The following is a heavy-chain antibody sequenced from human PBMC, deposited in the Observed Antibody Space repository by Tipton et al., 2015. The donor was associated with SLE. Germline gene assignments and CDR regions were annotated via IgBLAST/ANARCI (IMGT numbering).Heavy chain of an antibody. CDR3: AKVVSGGFDY. D-gene: IGHD3-16*01. J-gene: IGHJ4*02. V-gene: IGHV3-23*01. CDR1: GFTFSDYY. CDR2: ISGSGGST. Sequence: SLRLSCAASGFTFSDYYMSWVRQAPGKGLEWVSAISGSGGSTYYADSVKGRFTISRDNSKNTLYLQMNSLRAEDTAVYYCAKVVSGGFDYWGQGTLVTVSS.